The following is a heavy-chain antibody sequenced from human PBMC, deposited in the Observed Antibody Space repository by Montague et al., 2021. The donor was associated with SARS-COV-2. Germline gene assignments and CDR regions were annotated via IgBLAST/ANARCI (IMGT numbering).Heavy chain of an antibody. CDR3: ARHSGRDTIFGVVIIFDAFDI. J-gene: IGHJ3*02. V-gene: IGHV4-39*01. CDR2: IYYSGST. CDR1: GGSISSSNYY. Sequence: SETLSLTCTVSGGSISSSNYYWGWIRQPPGKGLEWIGSIYYSGSTYYTPSLKSRVTTSVDTSKNQFSLRLSSVTAADTAVYYCARHSGRDTIFGVVIIFDAFDIWGQGTMVTVS. D-gene: IGHD3-3*01.